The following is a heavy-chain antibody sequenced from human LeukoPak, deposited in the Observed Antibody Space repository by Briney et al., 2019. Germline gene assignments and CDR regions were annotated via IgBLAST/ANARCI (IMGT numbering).Heavy chain of an antibody. Sequence: PLGSLRLSCAASGFTVSSNYMTWVRQAPEQGLEWVSVIYFGGTTYYADSVKGRFTISRDNSKNTVYLQMNSLRVEDTAVYYCARGDGVYVYWGQGTLVTVSS. J-gene: IGHJ4*02. V-gene: IGHV3-53*01. D-gene: IGHD5/OR15-5a*01. CDR3: ARGDGVYVY. CDR1: GFTVSSNY. CDR2: IYFGGTT.